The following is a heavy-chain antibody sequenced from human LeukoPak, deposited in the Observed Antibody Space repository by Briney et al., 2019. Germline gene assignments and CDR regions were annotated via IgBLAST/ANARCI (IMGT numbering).Heavy chain of an antibody. J-gene: IGHJ4*02. V-gene: IGHV3-23*01. CDR1: GFTFSSYA. D-gene: IGHD3-16*01. CDR3: AKDPIWRWGSGGYYFDY. CDR2: ISGSGGST. Sequence: GGSLRLSCAASGFTFSSYAMSWARQAPGKGLEWVSAISGSGGSTYYADSVKGRFTISRDNSKNTLYLQMNSLRAEDTAVYYCAKDPIWRWGSGGYYFDYWGQGTLVTVSS.